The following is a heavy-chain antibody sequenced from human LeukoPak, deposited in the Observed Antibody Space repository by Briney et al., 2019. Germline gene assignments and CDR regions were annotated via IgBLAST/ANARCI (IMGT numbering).Heavy chain of an antibody. CDR2: INPNSGGT. CDR1: GYTFIGYY. J-gene: IGHJ4*02. D-gene: IGHD2-21*02. Sequence: ASVKVSCKASGYTFIGYYMHWVRQAPGQGLEWMGWINPNSGGTNYAQKFQGRVTMTRDTSISTAYMELSRLLSGDTAVYYCARGKTMVYCGGDCYRFDNWGQGTLVTVSS. CDR3: ARGKTMVYCGGDCYRFDN. V-gene: IGHV1-2*02.